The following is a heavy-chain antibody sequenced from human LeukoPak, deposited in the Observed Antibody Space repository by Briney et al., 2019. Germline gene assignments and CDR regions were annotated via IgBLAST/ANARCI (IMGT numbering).Heavy chain of an antibody. V-gene: IGHV4-59*01. CDR3: ARDYATVTTFSYYGMDV. D-gene: IGHD4-17*01. Sequence: SETLSLTCTVSGGSISSYYWSWIRQPPGKGLEWIGYIYYSGSTNYNPSLKSRVTISVDTSKNQFSLKLSSVTAADTAVYYCARDYATVTTFSYYGMDVWGQGTTVTVSS. J-gene: IGHJ6*02. CDR2: IYYSGST. CDR1: GGSISSYY.